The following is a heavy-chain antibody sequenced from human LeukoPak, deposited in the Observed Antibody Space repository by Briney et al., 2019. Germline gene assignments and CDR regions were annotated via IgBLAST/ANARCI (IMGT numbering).Heavy chain of an antibody. CDR3: ARENADFDY. V-gene: IGHV3-21*01. J-gene: IGHJ4*02. CDR1: GFTFSNYV. CDR2: ISTSSSYI. Sequence: GGSLRLSCAASGFTFSNYVMSWVRQAPGKGLEWVSSISTSSSYIYYADSVKGRFTISRDNAKNTLYLQMNSLRAEDTAVYYCARENADFDYWGQGTLVTVSS.